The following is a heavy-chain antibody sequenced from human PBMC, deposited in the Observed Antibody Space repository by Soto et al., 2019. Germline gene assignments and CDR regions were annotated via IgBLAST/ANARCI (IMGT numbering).Heavy chain of an antibody. CDR3: AKEHHYSSSWSELDY. CDR2: ISGSGVST. CDR1: GFTFSSYA. V-gene: IGHV3-23*01. Sequence: EVQLLGSGGGLVQPGGSLRLSCAASGFTFSSYAMSWVRQAPGKGLEWVSAISGSGVSTYYADSVKGRFTISRDNSQNTLYLQMNSLRAEDTAVYYCAKEHHYSSSWSELDYWGQGTLVTVSS. J-gene: IGHJ4*02. D-gene: IGHD6-13*01.